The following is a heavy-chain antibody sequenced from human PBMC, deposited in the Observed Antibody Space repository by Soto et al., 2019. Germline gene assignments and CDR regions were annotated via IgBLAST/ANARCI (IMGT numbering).Heavy chain of an antibody. J-gene: IGHJ4*01. D-gene: IGHD3-22*01. Sequence: QVQLQESGPGLVKPSETLSLNCTVSGGSISGHYWSWIRQPPGKGLEWIGCIYFTGSTIYNPSFRGRVAMSIDTSKNQFSLMLSSVTAADTAVYHCASVPVIPGRDSSAIFDYWGQGSLVTVSS. CDR2: IYFTGST. CDR1: GGSISGHY. V-gene: IGHV4-4*08. CDR3: ASVPVIPGRDSSAIFDY.